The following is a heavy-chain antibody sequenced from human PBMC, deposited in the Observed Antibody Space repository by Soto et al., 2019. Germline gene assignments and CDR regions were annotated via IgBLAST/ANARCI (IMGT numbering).Heavy chain of an antibody. V-gene: IGHV3-23*01. CDR2: ISGSGGST. CDR3: AKASGGDYGYYYYYYGMDV. Sequence: EVQLLESGGGLVQPGGSLRLSCAASGFTFSSYAMSWVRQAPGKGLEWVSAISGSGGSTYYADSVKGRFTISRDNSKNTLYLQMNSLRAEDTAVYYCAKASGGDYGYYYYYYGMDVWGQGTTFTVSS. CDR1: GFTFSSYA. D-gene: IGHD4-17*01. J-gene: IGHJ6*02.